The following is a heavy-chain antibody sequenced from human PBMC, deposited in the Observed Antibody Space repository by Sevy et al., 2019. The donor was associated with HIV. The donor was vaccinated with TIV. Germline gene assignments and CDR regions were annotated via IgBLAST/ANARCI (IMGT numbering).Heavy chain of an antibody. CDR3: ASPLNYYDSPSAY. D-gene: IGHD3-22*01. V-gene: IGHV3-21*04. CDR2: ISSGSSYI. J-gene: IGHJ4*02. CDR1: GFTFSYYD. Sequence: GGSLRLSCAASGFTFSYYDMNWVRQAPGKGLEWVSSISSGSSYIFYVDSVKGRFTISRDNAKNSLYLQMNSLRAEDTAAYYCASPLNYYDSPSAYWGQGTLVTVSS.